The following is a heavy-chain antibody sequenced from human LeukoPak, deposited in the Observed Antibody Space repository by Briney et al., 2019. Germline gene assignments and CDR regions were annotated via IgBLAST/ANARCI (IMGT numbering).Heavy chain of an antibody. CDR2: INPSGGST. CDR3: ARGSMAYYYDSSGIDY. Sequence: ASVKVSCTASGYTFTSYYMHWVRQAPGQGLEWMGIINPSGGSTSYAQKFQGRVTMTRDTSTSTVYMELSSLRSEDTAVYYCARGSMAYYYDSSGIDYWGQGTLVTVSS. V-gene: IGHV1-46*01. CDR1: GYTFTSYY. D-gene: IGHD3-22*01. J-gene: IGHJ4*02.